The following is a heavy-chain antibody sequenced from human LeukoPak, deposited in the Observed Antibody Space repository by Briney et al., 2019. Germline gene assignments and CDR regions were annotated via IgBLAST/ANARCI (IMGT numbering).Heavy chain of an antibody. CDR1: GFTFSNAW. Sequence: GGSLRLSCAASGFTFSNAWMSWVRQAPGKGLEWVGRIKSKTDGGTTDYAAPVKGRFTISRDDSKNTLYLQMNSLKTEDTGVYYCTIEVEAQGFDHDAFDIWGQGTMVTVSS. CDR3: TIEVEAQGFDHDAFDI. V-gene: IGHV3-15*01. J-gene: IGHJ3*02. CDR2: IKSKTDGGTT.